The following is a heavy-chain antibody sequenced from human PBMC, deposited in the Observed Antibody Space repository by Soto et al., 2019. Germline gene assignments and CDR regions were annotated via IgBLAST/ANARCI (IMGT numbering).Heavy chain of an antibody. D-gene: IGHD2-21*02. Sequence: QVPLVESGGGVVQPGRSLRLSCAASGFPFSDYAMHWVRQAPGKGLEWVGVISYDGSNPYPADSVKGRFTISRDNSKNTLFLHMTLLRGEDTAVYYCAKRGDSGFYFDYWGQGTLVTVCS. V-gene: IGHV3-30*18. CDR1: GFPFSDYA. CDR3: AKRGDSGFYFDY. CDR2: ISYDGSNP. J-gene: IGHJ4*02.